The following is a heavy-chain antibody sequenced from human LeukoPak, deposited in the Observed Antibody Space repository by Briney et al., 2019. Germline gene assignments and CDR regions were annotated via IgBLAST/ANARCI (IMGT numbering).Heavy chain of an antibody. CDR2: ISSSSSTI. CDR3: ASSIDSSWPRGAFDI. D-gene: IGHD6-13*01. V-gene: IGHV3-48*04. CDR1: GFTFSSYS. Sequence: GGSLRLSCAASGFTFSSYSMNWVRQAPGKGLEWVSYISSSSSTIYYADSVKGRFTISRDNAKNSLYLQMNSLRAEDTAVYYCASSIDSSWPRGAFDIWGQGTMVTVSS. J-gene: IGHJ3*02.